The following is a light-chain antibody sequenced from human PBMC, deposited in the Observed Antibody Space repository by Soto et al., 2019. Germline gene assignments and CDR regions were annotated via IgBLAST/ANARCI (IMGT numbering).Light chain of an antibody. J-gene: IGKJ4*01. CDR1: QSLLHSNGYNY. Sequence: DIVMTQSPLSLPVTPGEPASISCRSSQSLLHSNGYNYLDWCLQKPGQSPQLLIYLGSNRASGVPYRFSGSVSGTDFTLKISRVEAEDVGVYYCMQALQTPLTFGVGTKVEIK. V-gene: IGKV2-28*01. CDR2: LGS. CDR3: MQALQTPLT.